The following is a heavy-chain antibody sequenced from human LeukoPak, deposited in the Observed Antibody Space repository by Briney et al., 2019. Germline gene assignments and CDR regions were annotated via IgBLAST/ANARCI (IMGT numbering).Heavy chain of an antibody. CDR1: GFTFSDYY. D-gene: IGHD3-22*01. J-gene: IGHJ4*02. CDR2: ISSSGSTI. Sequence: GGSPGLSCAASGFTFSDYYMSWIRQAPGKGLEWVSYISSSGSTIYYADSVKGRFTISRDNAKNSLYLQMNSLRAEDTAVYYCARSRITMIVVEDWGQGTLVTVSS. V-gene: IGHV3-11*01. CDR3: ARSRITMIVVED.